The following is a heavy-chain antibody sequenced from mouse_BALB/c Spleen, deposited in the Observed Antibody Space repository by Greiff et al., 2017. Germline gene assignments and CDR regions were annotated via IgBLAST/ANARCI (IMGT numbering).Heavy chain of an antibody. CDR2: ISSGGSYT. Sequence: EVQLVESGGGLVKPGGSLKLSCAASGFTFSSYTMSWVRQTPEKRLEWVATISSGGSYTYYPDSVKGRFTISRDNAKNTLYLQMSSLKSEDTAMYYCTRDYGSSYGYAMDYWGQGTSVTVSS. D-gene: IGHD1-1*01. V-gene: IGHV5-6-4*01. J-gene: IGHJ4*01. CDR3: TRDYGSSYGYAMDY. CDR1: GFTFSSYT.